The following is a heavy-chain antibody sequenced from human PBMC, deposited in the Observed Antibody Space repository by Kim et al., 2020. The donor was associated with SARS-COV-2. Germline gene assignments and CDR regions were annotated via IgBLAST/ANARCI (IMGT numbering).Heavy chain of an antibody. Sequence: GGSLRLSCAASGFTFSSYEMNWVRQAPGKGLEWVSYISSSGSTIYYADSVKGRFTISRDNAKNSLYLQMNSLRAEDTAVYYCARDYGLYYYDSSGYPNWFDPWGQGTLVTVSS. CDR1: GFTFSSYE. D-gene: IGHD3-22*01. CDR2: ISSSGSTI. J-gene: IGHJ5*02. CDR3: ARDYGLYYYDSSGYPNWFDP. V-gene: IGHV3-48*03.